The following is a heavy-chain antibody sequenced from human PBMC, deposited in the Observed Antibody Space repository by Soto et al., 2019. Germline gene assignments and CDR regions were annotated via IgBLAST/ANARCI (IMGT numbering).Heavy chain of an antibody. CDR1: FGSISSSSYY. CDR2: IYYSGST. V-gene: IGHV4-39*01. J-gene: IGHJ6*03. Sequence: SQTLSLTCAVSFGSISSSSYYWGCLRQRPGKGLEWIGSIYYSGSTYYNPSLKSRVTISVDTSKNQFSLKLSSVTAADTAMYYCARGSDGDYYYYMDVWGKGTTVTVSS. CDR3: ARGSDGDYYYYMDV. D-gene: IGHD4-17*01.